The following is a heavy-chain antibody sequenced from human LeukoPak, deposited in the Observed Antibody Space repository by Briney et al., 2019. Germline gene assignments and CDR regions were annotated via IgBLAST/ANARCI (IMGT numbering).Heavy chain of an antibody. CDR2: ISYDGSNK. D-gene: IGHD1-26*01. V-gene: IGHV3-30*18. CDR1: GFTFSSYG. CDR3: AKDGGYHNFDY. J-gene: IGHJ4*02. Sequence: GGSLRLSCAASGFTFSSYGMHWVRQAPGKGLEWVAVISYDGSNKYYADSVKGRFTISRDNSKNTLYLQMNSLRAEETAVYYEAKDGGYHNFDYWGQGTLVTVSS.